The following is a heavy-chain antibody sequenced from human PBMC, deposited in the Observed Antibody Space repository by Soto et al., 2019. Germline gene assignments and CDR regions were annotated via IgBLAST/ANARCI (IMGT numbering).Heavy chain of an antibody. D-gene: IGHD2-15*01. V-gene: IGHV3-64*01. CDR3: AKLPANVVVVAASRFDY. Sequence: GGSLRLSCAASGFTFSRNAMYWVRQAPGKGLEYVSAISSKGDCTYYANSVRGRFTISRDNSKNTLYLQMNSLRAEDTAVYYCAKLPANVVVVAASRFDYWGQGTLVTVSS. CDR2: ISSKGDCT. J-gene: IGHJ4*02. CDR1: GFTFSRNA.